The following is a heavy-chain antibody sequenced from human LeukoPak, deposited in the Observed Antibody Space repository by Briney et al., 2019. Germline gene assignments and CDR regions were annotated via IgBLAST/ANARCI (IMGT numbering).Heavy chain of an antibody. Sequence: SGGSLRLSCAASGFTFSSYSMNWVRQAPGKGLECVSSISSSSRYIYYADSVKGRFTISRDNAKNSLYLQMNSLRAEDTAMYYCARGYCSSTSCYEDYWGQGTLVTVSS. V-gene: IGHV3-21*01. J-gene: IGHJ4*02. CDR2: ISSSSRYI. D-gene: IGHD2-2*01. CDR1: GFTFSSYS. CDR3: ARGYCSSTSCYEDY.